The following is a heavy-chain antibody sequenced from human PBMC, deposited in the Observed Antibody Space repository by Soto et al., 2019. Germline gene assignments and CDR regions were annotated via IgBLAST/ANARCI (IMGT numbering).Heavy chain of an antibody. CDR3: ARGRSDYGGNLGWFDP. CDR1: GGSISSGGYY. J-gene: IGHJ5*02. V-gene: IGHV4-31*03. D-gene: IGHD4-17*01. Sequence: QVQLQESGPGLVKPSQTLSLTCTVSGGSISSGGYYWSWIRQHPGKGLEWIGYIYYSGSTYYNPSLKSRDTISVDTSKNQFSLKLSSVTAADTAVYYCARGRSDYGGNLGWFDPWGQGTLVTVSS. CDR2: IYYSGST.